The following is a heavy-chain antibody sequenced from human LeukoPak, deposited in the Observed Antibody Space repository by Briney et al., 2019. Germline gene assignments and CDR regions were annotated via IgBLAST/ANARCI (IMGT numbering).Heavy chain of an antibody. J-gene: IGHJ4*02. CDR2: ISVSGNT. V-gene: IGHV3-23*01. CDR1: GFTLSSYA. D-gene: IGHD6-19*01. Sequence: GGSLRLSCAASGFTLSSYAMSWVRQGPGKGLEWVSAISVSGNTYHADSVKGRFTISRDNSKNTLYLQMGSLRAEDMAVYYCARDEGQWLDDSYFDYWGQGTLVTVSS. CDR3: ARDEGQWLDDSYFDY.